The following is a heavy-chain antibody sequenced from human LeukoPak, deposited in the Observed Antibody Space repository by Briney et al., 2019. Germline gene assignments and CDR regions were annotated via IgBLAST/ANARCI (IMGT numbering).Heavy chain of an antibody. V-gene: IGHV1-46*01. CDR1: GGTFSSYS. CDR2: IHPDGGGT. Sequence: GASVKVSCKVSGGTFSSYSINWVRQAPGQEPEWMGIIHPDGGGTTYAQKFQGRVTMTSDLSTSTVYMQLNSLRSEDTAVYYCARPTPEDQETSGSINSVYLFHYWGQGTLVTVSS. D-gene: IGHD3-22*01. J-gene: IGHJ4*02. CDR3: ARPTPEDQETSGSINSVYLFHY.